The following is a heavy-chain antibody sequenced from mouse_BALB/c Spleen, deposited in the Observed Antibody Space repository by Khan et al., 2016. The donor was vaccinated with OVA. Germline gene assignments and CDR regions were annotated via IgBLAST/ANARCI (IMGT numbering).Heavy chain of an antibody. CDR2: IFPGDDST. CDR1: GYTFTNYD. D-gene: IGHD1-1*02. J-gene: IGHJ1*02. CDR3: ASHFYGCDLCWYVVV. V-gene: IGHV1-85*01. Sequence: VQLQESGAELVKPGASVKLSCKASGYTFTNYDINWVRQRPEQGLEWIGWIFPGDDSTKYNEKFKGKATLTTDKSSNTAYMQLSRLTSEDSAVYFWASHFYGCDLCWYVVVWGAETTVTIAS.